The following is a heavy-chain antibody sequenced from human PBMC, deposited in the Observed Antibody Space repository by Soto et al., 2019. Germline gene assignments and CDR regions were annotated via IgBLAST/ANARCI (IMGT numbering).Heavy chain of an antibody. CDR1: GYDFTDHY. V-gene: IGHV1-46*01. J-gene: IGHJ4*02. CDR2: ISPDGGST. Sequence: ASVKVSCKASGYDFTDHYIHWVRQAPGQGLEWMGIISPDGGSTRYSQKFQARITITRDTSTSTVYMELSSLRSEDTAVYYCARAPRGGVIIVITSAQIDYWGQGTLVPVSS. D-gene: IGHD3-10*01. CDR3: ARAPRGGVIIVITSAQIDY.